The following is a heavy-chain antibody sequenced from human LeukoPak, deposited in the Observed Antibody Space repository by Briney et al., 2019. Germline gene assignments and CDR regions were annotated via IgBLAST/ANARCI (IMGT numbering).Heavy chain of an antibody. V-gene: IGHV1-8*02. CDR1: GYTFTGYY. CDR3: ARGRFDYDILTGYPIRPGTFDY. D-gene: IGHD3-9*01. CDR2: MNPNSGNT. Sequence: GASVKVSCKASGYTFTGYYMHWVRQAPGQGLEWMGWMNPNSGNTGYAQKFQGRVTMTRNTSISTAYMELRSLRSDDTAVYYCARGRFDYDILTGYPIRPGTFDYWGQGTLVTVSS. J-gene: IGHJ4*02.